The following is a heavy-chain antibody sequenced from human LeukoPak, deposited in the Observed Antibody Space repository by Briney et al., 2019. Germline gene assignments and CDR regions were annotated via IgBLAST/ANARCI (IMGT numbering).Heavy chain of an antibody. CDR3: ARTSSSQYYYDSSGIFDS. CDR1: GGSIGSSNYY. D-gene: IGHD3-22*01. Sequence: PSETLSLTCTVSGGSIGSSNYYWGWIRQPPGKGLEWIGNIYYSGNAYYNPSLKSRVTISVDTSKNQFSLKLSSVTAADTAVYYCARTSSSQYYYDSSGIFDSWGQGTLVTVSS. V-gene: IGHV4-39*07. CDR2: IYYSGNA. J-gene: IGHJ4*02.